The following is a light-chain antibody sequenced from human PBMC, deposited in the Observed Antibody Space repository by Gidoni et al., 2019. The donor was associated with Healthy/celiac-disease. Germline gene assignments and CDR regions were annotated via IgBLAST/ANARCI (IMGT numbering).Light chain of an antibody. V-gene: IGLV3-19*01. J-gene: IGLJ1*01. Sequence: SSELTQDSAVSVALGQTVRTTCQGDSPRSYYASWYQQKPGQAPVLVIYGKNNRPSGIPDRFSGSSAGNTASLTITGAQAEDEADYYCNSRDSSGNHLKVFGSGTKVTVL. CDR1: SPRSYY. CDR2: GKN. CDR3: NSRDSSGNHLKV.